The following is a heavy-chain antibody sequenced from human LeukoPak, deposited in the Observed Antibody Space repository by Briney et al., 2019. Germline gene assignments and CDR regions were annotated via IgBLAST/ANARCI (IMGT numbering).Heavy chain of an antibody. V-gene: IGHV3-11*01. J-gene: IGHJ3*02. CDR2: ISSSGSTI. D-gene: IGHD3-10*01. CDR1: GFTFSDYY. Sequence: GGSLRLSCAASGFTFSDYYMSWIRQAPGKGLEWVSYISSSGSTIYYADSVKGRFTISRDNAKNSLYLQMNSLGAEDTAVYYCARESRGVIITSDAFDIWGQGTMVTVSS. CDR3: ARESRGVIITSDAFDI.